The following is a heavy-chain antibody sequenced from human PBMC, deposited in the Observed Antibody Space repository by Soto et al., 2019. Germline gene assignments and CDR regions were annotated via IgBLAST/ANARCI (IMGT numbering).Heavy chain of an antibody. CDR2: IYWDDDK. Sequence: SGPTLVNPTQTLTLTCTFSGFSLTTSGVGVGWIRQPPGKALEWLALIYWDDDKRYSPSLKSRLTIAKDTSKNQVVLTMTNMDPVDTATYYCALRPDIAVAGNQNWFDPWGQGTLVTVSS. D-gene: IGHD6-19*01. CDR3: ALRPDIAVAGNQNWFDP. V-gene: IGHV2-5*02. CDR1: GFSLTTSGVG. J-gene: IGHJ5*02.